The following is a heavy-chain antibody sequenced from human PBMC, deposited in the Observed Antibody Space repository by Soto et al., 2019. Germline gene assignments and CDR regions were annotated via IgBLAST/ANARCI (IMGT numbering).Heavy chain of an antibody. V-gene: IGHV3-21*01. CDR2: ISSSSSYI. CDR1: GFTFSSYS. D-gene: IGHD4-17*01. CDR3: ARSDYGGNPTRD. J-gene: IGHJ4*02. Sequence: GGPLRLSCAASGFTFSSYSMNWVRQAPGKGLEWVSSISSSSSYIYYADSVKGRFTISRDNAKNSLYLQMNSLRAEDTAVYYCARSDYGGNPTRDWGQGTLVTVSS.